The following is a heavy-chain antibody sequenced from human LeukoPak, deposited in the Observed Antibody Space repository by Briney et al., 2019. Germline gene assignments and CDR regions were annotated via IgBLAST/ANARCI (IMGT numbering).Heavy chain of an antibody. CDR1: GFPFSDYY. CDR2: ISSSGSTI. V-gene: IGHV3-11*01. Sequence: GSLRLSCTASGFPFSDYYMSWIRPAPGKGMEWVSYISSSGSTIYYADSVKGRFTISRDNAKNSLYLQMNSLRAEDTAVYYCARDHAYSSSLASDYWGQGTLVTVSS. CDR3: ARDHAYSSSLASDY. D-gene: IGHD6-6*01. J-gene: IGHJ4*02.